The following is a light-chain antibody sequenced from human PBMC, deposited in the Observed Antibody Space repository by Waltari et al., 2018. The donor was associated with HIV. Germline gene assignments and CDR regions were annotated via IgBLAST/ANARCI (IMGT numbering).Light chain of an antibody. CDR3: QQSYNTPQT. V-gene: IGKV1-39*01. CDR2: AAS. Sequence: DIQMTQSPSSLSASVGDRVTITCRASQSISSYLNWYQQKLGKAPKLLIYAASSLQSGVPSRFSGSGSGTDFTLTISSLQPEDFAAYYCQQSYNTPQTFGQGTKVEI. J-gene: IGKJ1*01. CDR1: QSISSY.